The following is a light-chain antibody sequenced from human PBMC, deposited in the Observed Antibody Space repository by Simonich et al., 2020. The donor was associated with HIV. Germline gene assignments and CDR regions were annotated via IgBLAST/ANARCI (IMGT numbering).Light chain of an antibody. J-gene: IGKJ3*01. V-gene: IGKV3-15*01. CDR3: QLLNSYPFT. CDR1: QSVGSN. CDR2: GAS. Sequence: EIVLTQSPATMSVSPGESGTLSCRASQSVGSNLAWYHQKPGQAPRLLIYGASTRATGVPARFSGSGSGTEFTLTISSLQPEDFATYYCQLLNSYPFTFGPGTKVHIK.